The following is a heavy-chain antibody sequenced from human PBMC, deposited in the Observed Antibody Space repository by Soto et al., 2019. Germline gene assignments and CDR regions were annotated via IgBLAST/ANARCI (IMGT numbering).Heavy chain of an antibody. V-gene: IGHV3-30*18. Sequence: QVQLVESGGGVVQPGRSLRLSCAASGFTFSSYGMHWVRQAPGKGLEWVAVISYDGNNKYYAVSVKGRFTISRDNSKSTLELQMASLSAEDTAGYYCAKDQGEVRPFRGYFDSWGQGTLVTVSS. J-gene: IGHJ4*02. D-gene: IGHD2-21*01. CDR3: AKDQGEVRPFRGYFDS. CDR2: ISYDGNNK. CDR1: GFTFSSYG.